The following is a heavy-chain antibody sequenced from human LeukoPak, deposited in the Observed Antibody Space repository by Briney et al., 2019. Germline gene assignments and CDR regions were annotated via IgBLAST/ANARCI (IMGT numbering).Heavy chain of an antibody. J-gene: IGHJ6*03. CDR2: IYYSGSA. CDR1: GGSISRYY. D-gene: IGHD3-16*02. Sequence: SETPSLTCTVSGGSISRYYWSWIRQPPGKGLEWIGYIYYSGSANYNPSLKSRVTISVDTSKNQFSLKLSSVTAADTAVYYCARHIGGGIEDMDVWGKGTKVIVSS. V-gene: IGHV4-59*08. CDR3: ARHIGGGIEDMDV.